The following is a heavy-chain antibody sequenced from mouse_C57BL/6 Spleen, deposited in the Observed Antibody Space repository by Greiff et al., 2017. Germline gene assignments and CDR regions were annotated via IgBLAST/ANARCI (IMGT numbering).Heavy chain of an antibody. J-gene: IGHJ2*01. CDR2: INYDGSST. Sequence: EVQLVESEGGLVQPGSSMKLSCTASGFTFSAYYMAWVRQVPEKGLECVANINYDGSSTYYLDSLKSRFIISRDNAKNSLYLQMSSLKSEDTATYYCARVSSGYYFDYWGQGTTLTVSS. D-gene: IGHD3-2*02. CDR1: GFTFSAYY. V-gene: IGHV5-16*01. CDR3: ARVSSGYYFDY.